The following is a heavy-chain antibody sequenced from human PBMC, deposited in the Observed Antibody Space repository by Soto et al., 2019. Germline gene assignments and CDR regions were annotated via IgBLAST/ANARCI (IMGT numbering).Heavy chain of an antibody. J-gene: IGHJ4*01. CDR3: ARGSLY. CDR1: GFTVTSGS. Sequence: GGSLRLSCAASGFTVTSGSMSWVRQAPGRGLEWVSVIYSGGGTYYAGSVRGRFTISRDNSKNTLYLQMNSLRADDTAVYYCARGSLYWGQGTLVTVS. V-gene: IGHV3-53*01. CDR2: IYSGGGT.